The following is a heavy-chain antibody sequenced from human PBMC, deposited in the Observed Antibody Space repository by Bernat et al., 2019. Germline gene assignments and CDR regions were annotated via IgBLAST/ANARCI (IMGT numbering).Heavy chain of an antibody. CDR3: ARLNSWVRFDY. J-gene: IGHJ4*02. CDR1: GFTFSTFG. CDR2: IGTTGGNT. Sequence: EVQLLESGGGLVQPGGSLRLSCAASGFTFSTFGMSWVRQAPGRGPEWVADIGTTGGNTYYADSVRGRFTISRDNSKNMVFLQMDSLGGEDTAVYYCARLNSWVRFDYWGQGTLVTVSS. V-gene: IGHV3-23*01. D-gene: IGHD3-16*01.